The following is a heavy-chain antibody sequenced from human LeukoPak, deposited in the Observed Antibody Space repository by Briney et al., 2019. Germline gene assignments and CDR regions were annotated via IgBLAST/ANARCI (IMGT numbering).Heavy chain of an antibody. CDR3: ASYDYRGTGGAFDI. CDR1: GFTFSSFG. J-gene: IGHJ3*02. Sequence: GGSLRLSCVASGFTFSSFGMHWVRQAPGKGLEWVAFIRFDGSNKYYADSVKGRFTISRDNSKNTLYLQMNSLRPEDTAVYYCASYDYRGTGGAFDIWGQGTVVTVSS. V-gene: IGHV3-30*02. D-gene: IGHD4-11*01. CDR2: IRFDGSNK.